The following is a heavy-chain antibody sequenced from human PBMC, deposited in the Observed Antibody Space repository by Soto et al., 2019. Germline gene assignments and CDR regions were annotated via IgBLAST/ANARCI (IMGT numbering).Heavy chain of an antibody. D-gene: IGHD6-6*01. J-gene: IGHJ4*02. Sequence: SETLSLTCTVSGGSISNGAYFWGWVRQPPGQGLEWVASIYYSGNTYYNPSLKSRVTISVDTSQNQFSLNLTSVTAADAAVYYCARGLRNSSSSPYFDYWGQGTLVTVSS. CDR3: ARGLRNSSSSPYFDY. CDR2: IYYSGNT. V-gene: IGHV4-39*01. CDR1: GGSISNGAYF.